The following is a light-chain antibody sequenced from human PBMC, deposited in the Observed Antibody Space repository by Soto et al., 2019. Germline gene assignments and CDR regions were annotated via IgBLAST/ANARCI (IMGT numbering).Light chain of an antibody. CDR3: AAWDDSLTGVI. CDR1: SSNIGSNI. CDR2: NNN. V-gene: IGLV1-44*01. Sequence: QSVVTQPPSASGTPGQRVTISCSGSSSNIGSNIVNWYQQLPGTAPKLLIFNNNQRPSGVPDRFSGSKSGTSASLAISGLQSEDEADYYCAAWDDSLTGVIFGGGTKLPS. J-gene: IGLJ2*01.